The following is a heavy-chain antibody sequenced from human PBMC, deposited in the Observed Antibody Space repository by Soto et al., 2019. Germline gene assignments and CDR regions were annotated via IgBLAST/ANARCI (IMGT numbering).Heavy chain of an antibody. CDR2: IHYSGST. V-gene: IGHV4-59*08. Sequence: PSETLSLTCTVSSGSISSYYWSWIRRPPGKGLEWIGYIHYSGSTKYNPSLKSRVTISADTSKNQFSLKLSSVTAADTAVYYCARGHYDYWSGSFATIDYWGQGTRVTVSS. CDR3: ARGHYDYWSGSFATIDY. J-gene: IGHJ4*02. CDR1: SGSISSYY. D-gene: IGHD3-3*01.